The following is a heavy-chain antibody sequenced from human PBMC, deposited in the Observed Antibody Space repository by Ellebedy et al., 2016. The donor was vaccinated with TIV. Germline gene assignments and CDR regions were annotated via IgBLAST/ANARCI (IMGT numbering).Heavy chain of an antibody. D-gene: IGHD3-10*01. J-gene: IGHJ4*02. CDR2: IYYSGST. V-gene: IGHV4-61*01. CDR1: GGSVSSGSYY. Sequence: SETLSLTXTVSGGSVSSGSYYWSWILQPPGKGLEWIGYIYYSGSTNYNPSLKSRVTISVDTSKNQFSLKLSSVTAADTAVYYCARGLDVWGVRGVWGQGTLVTVSS. CDR3: ARGLDVWGVRGV.